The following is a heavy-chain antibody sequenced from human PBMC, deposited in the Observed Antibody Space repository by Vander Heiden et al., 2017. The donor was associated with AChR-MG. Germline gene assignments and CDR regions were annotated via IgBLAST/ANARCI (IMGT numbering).Heavy chain of an antibody. V-gene: IGHV3-23*01. J-gene: IGHJ5*02. CDR2: ISGSGGST. D-gene: IGHD3-10*01. CDR1: GFPLSTHA. Sequence: EVQLLEAGGGLVQPGGSLRLSLSAPGFPLSTHAMSWVRQAPGKGLEWVSAISGSGGSTYYADSVKGRFTISRDNSKNTLYLQMNSLRAEDTAVYYCAKSPSGRFGELLGTWFDPWGQGTLVTVSS. CDR3: AKSPSGRFGELLGTWFDP.